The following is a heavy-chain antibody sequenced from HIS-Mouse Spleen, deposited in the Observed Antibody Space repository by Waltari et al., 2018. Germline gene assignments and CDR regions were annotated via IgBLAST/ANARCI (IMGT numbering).Heavy chain of an antibody. V-gene: IGHV3-13*01. CDR3: ARGYSNYVPYFDY. D-gene: IGHD4-4*01. CDR2: IGTAGYT. Sequence: EVQLVESGGGLVQPGGSLRLSCAASGFTFSSYDMHWVRQATGTGMEWVSAIGTAGYTYYPGSVKGRFTISRENAKNSLYLQMNSLRAGDTAVYYCARGYSNYVPYFDYWGQGTLVTVSS. J-gene: IGHJ4*02. CDR1: GFTFSSYD.